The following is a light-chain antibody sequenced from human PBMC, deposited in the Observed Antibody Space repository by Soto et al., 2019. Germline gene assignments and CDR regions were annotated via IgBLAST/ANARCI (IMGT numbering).Light chain of an antibody. CDR1: SSDVGGYNY. V-gene: IGLV2-8*01. CDR2: EVS. Sequence: QSALTQPPSASGSPGQSVTISCTGTSSDVGGYNYVSWYQQHPGKAPKLMIYEVSKRPSGVPDRFSGSKSGNTASLTVSGLQAEDEADYYCSSYAGSTLYVFGPGSMVTV. J-gene: IGLJ1*01. CDR3: SSYAGSTLYV.